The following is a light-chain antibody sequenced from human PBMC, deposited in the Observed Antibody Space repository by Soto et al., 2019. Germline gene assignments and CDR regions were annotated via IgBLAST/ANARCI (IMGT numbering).Light chain of an antibody. V-gene: IGKV3-15*01. J-gene: IGKJ2*01. Sequence: EIVMTQYPATLSVSLGERVTLSCRASQSVSSYLAWDQQKPGQAPRLLISYASTRATDIPDRFSGSGSGTDFTLTISSLQSTDLAVYYCLQYSTWPPLYTFGQGTKLEIK. CDR2: YAS. CDR3: LQYSTWPPLYT. CDR1: QSVSSY.